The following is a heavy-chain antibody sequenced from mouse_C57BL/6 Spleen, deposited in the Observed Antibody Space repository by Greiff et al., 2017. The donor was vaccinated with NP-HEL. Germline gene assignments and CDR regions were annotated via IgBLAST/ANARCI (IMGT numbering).Heavy chain of an antibody. Sequence: VQLQQSGPELVKPGASVKISCKASGYSFTGYYMNWVKQSPEKSLEWIGEINPSTGGTTYNQKFKAKATLTVDKSSSTAYMQLKSLTSEDSAVYYCARFPEEDYDRAWFAYWGQGTLVTVSA. J-gene: IGHJ3*01. CDR1: GYSFTGYY. CDR3: ARFPEEDYDRAWFAY. CDR2: INPSTGGT. V-gene: IGHV1-42*01. D-gene: IGHD2-4*01.